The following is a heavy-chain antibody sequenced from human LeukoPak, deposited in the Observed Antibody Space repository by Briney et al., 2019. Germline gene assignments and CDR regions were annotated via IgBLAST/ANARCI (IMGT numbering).Heavy chain of an antibody. CDR2: ISGYNGHT. CDR3: ARDQNIAGRPDY. D-gene: IGHD6-6*01. Sequence: ASVRVSCKASGYTFPDYGICWVRQAPGQGLEWVGWISGYNGHTNYAQKFQGRVTMTTDTSTSTVYMELRTLRSDDTAVYYCARDQNIAGRPDYWGQGTLVTVSS. CDR1: GYTFPDYG. V-gene: IGHV1-18*01. J-gene: IGHJ4*02.